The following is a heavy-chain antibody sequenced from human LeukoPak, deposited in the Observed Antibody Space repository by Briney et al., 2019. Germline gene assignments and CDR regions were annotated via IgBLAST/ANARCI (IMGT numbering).Heavy chain of an antibody. J-gene: IGHJ4*02. CDR1: GYTFTGYY. CDR3: ARDPSNSSGYHTHFDS. CDR2: ISCYNGDT. Sequence: ASVKVSCKASGYTFTGYYMHWVRQAPGQGLEWMGWISCYNGDTMYAQNVQGRVTMTTDTSTRTAYMELRSLRSDDTAMYYCARDPSNSSGYHTHFDSWGQGTLATVSS. D-gene: IGHD3-22*01. V-gene: IGHV1-18*04.